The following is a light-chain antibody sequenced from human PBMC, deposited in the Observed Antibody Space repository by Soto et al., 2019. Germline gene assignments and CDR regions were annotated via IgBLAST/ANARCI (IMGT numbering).Light chain of an antibody. CDR3: AAWDDSLDGPI. J-gene: IGLJ1*01. V-gene: IGLV1-44*01. CDR1: SSNIGSNS. Sequence: QSVLTQPPSASGTPGQRVIISCSGSSSNIGSNSVNWYQQLPGTAPKLLIYNNNQRPSGVPDRFSGSKSGTSASLGISGLQSEDESDYYCAAWDDSLDGPIFGTGTKLTVL. CDR2: NNN.